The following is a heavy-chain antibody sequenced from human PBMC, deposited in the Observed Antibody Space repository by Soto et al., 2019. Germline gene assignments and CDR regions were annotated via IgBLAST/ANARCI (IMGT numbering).Heavy chain of an antibody. CDR3: ASISGGAYFDY. Sequence: QLQLQESGPGLVKPSETLSLTCTVSGGSISSSSYYWGWIRQPPGKGLEWIGSIYYSGSTYYNPSLKSRVTISVDTSKNQFSLKLSSVTAADTAVYYCASISGGAYFDYWGQGTLVTVSS. CDR1: GGSISSSSYY. V-gene: IGHV4-39*01. CDR2: IYYSGST. J-gene: IGHJ4*02. D-gene: IGHD3-10*01.